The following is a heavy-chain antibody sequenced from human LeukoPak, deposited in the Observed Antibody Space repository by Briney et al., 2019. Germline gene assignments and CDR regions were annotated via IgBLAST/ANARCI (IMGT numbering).Heavy chain of an antibody. CDR2: IGRGYGIT. D-gene: IGHD4-17*01. J-gene: IGHJ4*02. V-gene: IGHV3-48*03. CDR3: ARETVHY. CDR1: GFTFSNYE. Sequence: GGSLRLSCAASGFTFSNYEFNWVRQAPGKGLEWVSYIGRGYGITYYADSVKGRFTVSRDDAKNSLYLQMNSLRAEDTALYYCARETVHYWGQGILVTVSS.